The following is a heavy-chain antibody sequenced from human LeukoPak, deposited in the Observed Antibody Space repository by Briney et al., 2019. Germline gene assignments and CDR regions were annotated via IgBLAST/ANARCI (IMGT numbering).Heavy chain of an antibody. J-gene: IGHJ6*04. Sequence: GESLKISCKGSGYSFTSYWISWVRQMPGKGLEWMGRIDPSDSYTNYSPSFQGHVTISADKSISTAYLQWSSLKASDTAMYYCARLSHIYCSGGSCAYYYGMDVWGKGTTVSVSS. CDR1: GYSFTSYW. V-gene: IGHV5-10-1*01. D-gene: IGHD2-15*01. CDR3: ARLSHIYCSGGSCAYYYGMDV. CDR2: IDPSDSYT.